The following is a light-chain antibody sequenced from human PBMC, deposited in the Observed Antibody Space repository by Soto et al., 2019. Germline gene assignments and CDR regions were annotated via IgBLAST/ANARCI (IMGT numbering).Light chain of an antibody. V-gene: IGLV2-14*01. J-gene: IGLJ2*01. CDR1: RSDVGGYNY. Sequence: QSALTQPASVSGSPGQSITISCTGTRSDVGGYNYVSWYQQHPGKAPKLMIYDVSNRPSGVSNRFSGSKSGNTASLTISGLQAEDEADYYCSSYTISSPHVVFGGGTKVTVL. CDR3: SSYTISSPHVV. CDR2: DVS.